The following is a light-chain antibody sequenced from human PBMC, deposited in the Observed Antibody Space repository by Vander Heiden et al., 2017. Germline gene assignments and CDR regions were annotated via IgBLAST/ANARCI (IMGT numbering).Light chain of an antibody. J-gene: IGKJ1*01. Sequence: DIQITQSPSSLSASVGDRVTITCRASQSISNYLNWYQQKPGKAPKLLIYAASSLQSGVSSRFSGSGSGTDFTLTISSLQPEYFATYYCQQSYSSPWTFGQGTKVEI. CDR2: AAS. CDR1: QSISNY. CDR3: QQSYSSPWT. V-gene: IGKV1-39*01.